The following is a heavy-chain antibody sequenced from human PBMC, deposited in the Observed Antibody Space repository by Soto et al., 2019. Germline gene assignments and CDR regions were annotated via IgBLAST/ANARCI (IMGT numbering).Heavy chain of an antibody. CDR2: IYYSGST. CDR3: ARDKGLWFGELLSDYYYMDV. V-gene: IGHV4-59*01. J-gene: IGHJ6*03. D-gene: IGHD3-10*01. CDR1: GGSISSYY. Sequence: PSETLSLTCTVSGGSISSYYWSWIRQPPGKGLEWIGYIYYSGSTNYNPSLKSRVTISVDTSKNQFSLKLSSVTAADTAVYYCARDKGLWFGELLSDYYYMDVWGKGTTVTVSS.